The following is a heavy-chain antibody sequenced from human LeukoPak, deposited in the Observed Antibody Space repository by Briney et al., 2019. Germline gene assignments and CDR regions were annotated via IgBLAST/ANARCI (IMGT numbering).Heavy chain of an antibody. J-gene: IGHJ5*02. CDR2: ISTSGSTI. V-gene: IGHV3-48*03. Sequence: GGSLRLSCAASGFTFSSYEMNWVRQAPGKGLEWISYISTSGSTIYYPDSVKGRFTIYIDNAKNSLYLQMNSLRAEDTAGYYCLRDTRGGSSWDRFDPWGQGPLVTVSS. D-gene: IGHD2-2*01. CDR3: LRDTRGGSSWDRFDP. CDR1: GFTFSSYE.